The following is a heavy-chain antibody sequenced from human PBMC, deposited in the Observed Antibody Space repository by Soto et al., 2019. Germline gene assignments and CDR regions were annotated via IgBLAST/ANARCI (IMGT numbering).Heavy chain of an antibody. D-gene: IGHD2-2*01. Sequence: GASVKVSCKASGYTFTSYGISWVRQAPGQGLEWMGWISAYNGNTNYAQKLQGRVTMTTDTSTSTAYMELRSLRSDDTAVYYCARVLGYCSSTSCYGNNWFDPWGQGTLVTVSS. CDR1: GYTFTSYG. CDR2: ISAYNGNT. J-gene: IGHJ5*02. CDR3: ARVLGYCSSTSCYGNNWFDP. V-gene: IGHV1-18*01.